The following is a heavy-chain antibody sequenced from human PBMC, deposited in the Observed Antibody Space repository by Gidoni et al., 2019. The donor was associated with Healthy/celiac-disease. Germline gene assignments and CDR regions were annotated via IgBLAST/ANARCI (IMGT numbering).Heavy chain of an antibody. CDR1: GYTFTGYY. V-gene: IGHV1-2*06. J-gene: IGHJ4*02. CDR2: INPNSGDT. Sequence: QVQLVQSGAEVKKPGASVKVSCKASGYTFTGYYMHWVRQAPGQGLEWMGRINPNSGDTNYAQKFQGRVTMTRDTSISTAYMELTRLRSDDTAVYYCARASGSYLPGGGVSDFWGQGTLVTVSS. CDR3: ARASGSYLPGGGVSDF. D-gene: IGHD1-26*01.